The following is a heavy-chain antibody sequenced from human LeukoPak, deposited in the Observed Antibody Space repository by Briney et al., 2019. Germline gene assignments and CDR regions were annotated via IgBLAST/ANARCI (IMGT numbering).Heavy chain of an antibody. J-gene: IGHJ4*02. CDR3: ARVGVLTAISLDY. V-gene: IGHV3-11*01. CDR2: ISTSGDTI. CDR1: GFTFSDYY. Sequence: GGSLRLSCAASGFTFSDYYMSWIRQAPGKGLEWVSYISTSGDTIYYADSVEGRFTVSRDSAKNSLFLLMNSLRAEDTAVYYCARVGVLTAISLDYWGQGALVTVSS. D-gene: IGHD2-21*02.